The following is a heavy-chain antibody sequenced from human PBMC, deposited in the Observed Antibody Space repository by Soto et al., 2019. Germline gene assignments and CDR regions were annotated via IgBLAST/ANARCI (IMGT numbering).Heavy chain of an antibody. J-gene: IGHJ5*02. CDR1: GFTFSSYW. CDR2: IKQDGSEK. CDR3: ARLRGGYCSGGSCDPRFDP. V-gene: IGHV3-7*01. Sequence: GGSLRLSCVVSGFTFSSYWMSWVRQAPGKGLEWVANIKQDGSEKYYVDSVKGRFTISRDNAKNSLYLQMNSLRAEDTAVYYCARLRGGYCSGGSCDPRFDPWGQGTLVTVSS. D-gene: IGHD2-15*01.